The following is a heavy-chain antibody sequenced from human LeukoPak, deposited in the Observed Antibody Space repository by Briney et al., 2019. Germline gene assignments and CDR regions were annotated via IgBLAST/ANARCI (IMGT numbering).Heavy chain of an antibody. CDR2: IKQDGSEK. Sequence: GGSLRLSCAASGFTFSSYWMSWVRQAPGKGLEWVANIKQDGSEKYYVDSVKGRFTISRDNAKNSLYLQMNRLRAEDTAVYYCARIRGYSYGYYYYYYMDVWGKGTTVTISS. CDR1: GFTFSSYW. J-gene: IGHJ6*03. D-gene: IGHD5-18*01. V-gene: IGHV3-7*01. CDR3: ARIRGYSYGYYYYYYMDV.